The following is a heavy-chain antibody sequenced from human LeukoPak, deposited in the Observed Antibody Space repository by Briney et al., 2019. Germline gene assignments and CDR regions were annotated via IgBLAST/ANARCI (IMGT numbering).Heavy chain of an antibody. CDR2: ISSSGSTI. V-gene: IGHV3-48*03. J-gene: IGHJ4*02. D-gene: IGHD2-15*01. CDR3: ARPLPRYCSGGSCTDY. Sequence: GGSLRLSCVASGFTFSSYEMNWVRQAPGKGLEWVSYISSSGSTIYYADSVKGRFTISRDNAKNSLYLQMNSLRAEDTAVYYCARPLPRYCSGGSCTDYWGQGTLVTVSS. CDR1: GFTFSSYE.